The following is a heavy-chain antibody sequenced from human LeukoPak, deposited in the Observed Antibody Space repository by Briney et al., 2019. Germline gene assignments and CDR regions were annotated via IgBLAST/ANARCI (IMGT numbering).Heavy chain of an antibody. V-gene: IGHV3-23*01. CDR2: ISGSGGST. CDR3: AKSSLYTSDRYVRWCFDY. Sequence: GSLSLSCAASGFTFSSYAMSWVRQAPGKGLEWVSAISGSGGSTYYADSVKGRFTISRDNSKNTLYLQMNNLKAEDTAVYYCAKSSLYTSDRYVRWCFDYWGQGTLVTVSS. J-gene: IGHJ4*02. D-gene: IGHD6-19*01. CDR1: GFTFSSYA.